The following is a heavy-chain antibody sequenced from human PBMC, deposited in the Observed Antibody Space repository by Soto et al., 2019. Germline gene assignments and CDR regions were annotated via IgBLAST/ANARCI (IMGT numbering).Heavy chain of an antibody. CDR2: IYWDDDK. Sequence: SGPTLVNPPQTLTMTCTFSGFSLSTSGVGVGWIRQPPGKALEWLALIYWDDDKRYSPSLKSRLTITKDTSKNQVVLTMTNMGPVDTATYYCARLQIAAAAHYFDYWGQGTLVTVSS. V-gene: IGHV2-5*02. J-gene: IGHJ4*02. CDR1: GFSLSTSGVG. D-gene: IGHD6-13*01. CDR3: ARLQIAAAAHYFDY.